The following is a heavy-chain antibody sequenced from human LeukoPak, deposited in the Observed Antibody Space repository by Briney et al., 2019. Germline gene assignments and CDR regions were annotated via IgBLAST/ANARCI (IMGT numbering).Heavy chain of an antibody. Sequence: ASVKVSCKASGYTFTGYGISWVRQAPGQGLEWMGWISAYNGNTNYAQKLQGRVTMTTDTSTSTAYMELRSLRSDDTAVYYCARDGYDSSGYPYYYMDVWGKGTTVTVSS. CDR2: ISAYNGNT. D-gene: IGHD3-22*01. CDR1: GYTFTGYG. CDR3: ARDGYDSSGYPYYYMDV. V-gene: IGHV1-18*01. J-gene: IGHJ6*03.